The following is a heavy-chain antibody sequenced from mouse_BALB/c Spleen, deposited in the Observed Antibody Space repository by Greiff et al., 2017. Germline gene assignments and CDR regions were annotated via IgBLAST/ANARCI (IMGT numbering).Heavy chain of an antibody. V-gene: IGHV1-69*02. CDR1: GYTFTSYW. D-gene: IGHD2-3*01. J-gene: IGHJ2*01. CDR3: TRGDDGYSWFAY. Sequence: QVQLQQPGAELVRPGASVKLSCKASGYTFTSYWINWVKQRPGQGLEWIGNIYPSDSYTNYNQKFKDKATLTVDKSSSTAYMQLSSPTSEDSAVYYCTRGDDGYSWFAYWGQGTTLTVSS. CDR2: IYPSDSYT.